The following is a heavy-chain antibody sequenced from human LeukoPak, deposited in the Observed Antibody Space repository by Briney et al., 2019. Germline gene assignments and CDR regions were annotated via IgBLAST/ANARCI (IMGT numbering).Heavy chain of an antibody. CDR1: GYTLTELS. J-gene: IGHJ5*02. V-gene: IGHV1-24*01. CDR3: ATLENVVVPAAMNEALGNWFDP. D-gene: IGHD2-2*01. CDR2: FDPEDGET. Sequence: EASVKVSCKVSGYTLTELSMHWVRQAPGKGLEWMGGFDPEDGETIYAQKFQGRVTMTEDTSTDTAYMELSSLRSEDTAVYYCATLENVVVPAAMNEALGNWFDPWGQGTLVTVSS.